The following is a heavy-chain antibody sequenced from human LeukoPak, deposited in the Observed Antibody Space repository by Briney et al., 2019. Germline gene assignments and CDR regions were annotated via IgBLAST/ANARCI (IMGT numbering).Heavy chain of an antibody. CDR2: IDHSGYT. CDR1: GVPFSKYY. D-gene: IGHD2-2*03. Sequence: LQTPSPTSAVSGVPFSKYYWSSVRQSPRQGLEWIGEIDHSGYTNYNPSVKRSVTMSIDTSKTEFSLKLTSGTGGEAGVYYCTRGVPGYADWGQGTLCTVST. CDR3: TRGVPGYAD. J-gene: IGHJ4*02. V-gene: IGHV4-34*01.